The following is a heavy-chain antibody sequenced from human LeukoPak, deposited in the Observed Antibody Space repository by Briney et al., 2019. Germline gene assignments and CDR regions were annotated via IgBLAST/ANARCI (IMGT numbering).Heavy chain of an antibody. CDR3: ARRPTVATNGMDV. Sequence: PSETLSLTCTVSGGSISSSRYYWGWIRQPPGKGLEWIGSIYYSGSTYYNPSLKSRVTISVDTSKNQFSLKLSSVTAADTAVYYCARRPTVATNGMDVWGQGTTVTVSS. CDR1: GGSISSSRYY. V-gene: IGHV4-39*01. J-gene: IGHJ6*02. D-gene: IGHD5-12*01. CDR2: IYYSGST.